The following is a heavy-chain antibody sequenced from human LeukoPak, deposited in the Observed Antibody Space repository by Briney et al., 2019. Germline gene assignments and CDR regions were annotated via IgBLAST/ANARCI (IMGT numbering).Heavy chain of an antibody. V-gene: IGHV3-9*01. CDR3: AKDIISSWYNYGMDV. Sequence: SGGSLRLSCAASGFTFDDYAMHWVRQAPGKGLEWVSGISWNSGSIGYADSVKGRFTISRDNAKNSLYLQMNSLRAEDTALYYCAKDIISSWYNYGMDVWGQGTTVTVSS. D-gene: IGHD6-13*01. CDR2: ISWNSGSI. CDR1: GFTFDDYA. J-gene: IGHJ6*02.